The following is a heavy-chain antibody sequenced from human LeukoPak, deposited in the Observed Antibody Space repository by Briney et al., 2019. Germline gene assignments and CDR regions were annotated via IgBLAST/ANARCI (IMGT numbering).Heavy chain of an antibody. CDR2: IYSGGST. D-gene: IGHD2-2*01. Sequence: GGSLRLSCAASGFTVSSNYMSWVRQAPGKGLEWVSVIYSGGSTYYADSVKGRFTISRDNSKNTLYLQMNSLRAEDTALYYCVKHSAPVLAAARFDYWGQGNLVTVSS. CDR3: VKHSAPVLAAARFDY. J-gene: IGHJ4*02. V-gene: IGHV3-53*01. CDR1: GFTVSSNY.